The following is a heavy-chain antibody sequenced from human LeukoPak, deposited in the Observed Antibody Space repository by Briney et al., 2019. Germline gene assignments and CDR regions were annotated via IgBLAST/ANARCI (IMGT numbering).Heavy chain of an antibody. Sequence: GASVKVSCKASGYTFTSYDINWVRQATGQGLEWMGWMNPNSGNTGYAQKFQGRVTMTRNTSISTAYMELSSLRSEDTAVYYCARGPMIVVPRGFYYYYYGMDVWGQGTTVTVSS. V-gene: IGHV1-8*01. CDR2: MNPNSGNT. D-gene: IGHD3-22*01. J-gene: IGHJ6*02. CDR3: ARGPMIVVPRGFYYYYYGMDV. CDR1: GYTFTSYD.